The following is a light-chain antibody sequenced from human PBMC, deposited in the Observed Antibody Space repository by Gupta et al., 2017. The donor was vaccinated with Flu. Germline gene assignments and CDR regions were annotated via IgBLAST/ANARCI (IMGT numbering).Light chain of an antibody. CDR1: QSISSY. V-gene: IGKV1-39*01. J-gene: IGKJ2*01. CDR2: DAS. Sequence: DIQMTQSPSSLSASVGDRVTITCRASQSISSYLNWYQQKPGKAPKPLLYDASSLQSGVPSRFSGSGSGTDFTLTISSRQPEDFATYYCQQSYSTPYTFGQGTKLEIK. CDR3: QQSYSTPYT.